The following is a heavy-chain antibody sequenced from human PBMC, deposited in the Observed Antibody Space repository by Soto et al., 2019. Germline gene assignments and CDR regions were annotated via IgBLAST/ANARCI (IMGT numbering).Heavy chain of an antibody. CDR3: ARHMTTVTTVYYYYGMDV. V-gene: IGHV5-51*01. CDR1: GYSFTSYW. CDR2: IYPGDSDT. D-gene: IGHD4-17*01. J-gene: IGHJ6*02. Sequence: GESLKISCKGSGYSFTSYWIGWVRQMPGKGLEWMGIIYPGDSDTRYSPSFQGQVTISADKSISTAYLQRSSLKASDTAMYYCARHMTTVTTVYYYYGMDVWGQGTTVTVSS.